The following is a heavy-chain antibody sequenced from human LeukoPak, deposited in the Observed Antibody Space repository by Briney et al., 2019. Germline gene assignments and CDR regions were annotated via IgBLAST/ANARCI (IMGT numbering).Heavy chain of an antibody. D-gene: IGHD6-13*01. CDR3: AKDLRKAAAGLNWFDP. Sequence: PGGSLRLSCAASGFTFSSYAMSRVRQAPGKGLEWVSAISGSGGSTYYADSVKGRFTISRDNSKNTLYLQMNSLRAEDTAVYYCAKDLRKAAAGLNWFDPWGQGTLVTVSS. CDR2: ISGSGGST. CDR1: GFTFSSYA. V-gene: IGHV3-23*01. J-gene: IGHJ5*02.